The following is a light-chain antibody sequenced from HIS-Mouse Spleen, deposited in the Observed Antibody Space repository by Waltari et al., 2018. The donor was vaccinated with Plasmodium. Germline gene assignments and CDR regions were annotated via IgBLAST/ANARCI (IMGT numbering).Light chain of an antibody. V-gene: IGKV3-11*01. CDR1: QSVSSS. CDR3: QQRSNWPPLT. Sequence: EIVLTQSPATLSLSPGERATLSCRPSQSVSSSLAWYQQKPGQAPRLLIYDASNRATGIPARFVGGGSGTDFTLALSSLEPEDFAVYDCQQRSNWPPLTFGGGTKVEIK. J-gene: IGKJ4*01. CDR2: DAS.